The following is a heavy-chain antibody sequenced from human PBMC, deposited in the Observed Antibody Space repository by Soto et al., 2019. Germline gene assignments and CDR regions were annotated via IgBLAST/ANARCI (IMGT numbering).Heavy chain of an antibody. D-gene: IGHD2-15*01. CDR1: GATITINDYF. V-gene: IGHV4-39*01. J-gene: IGHJ4*02. CDR2: MHTSGGT. Sequence: SSETLSLTCTVSGATITINDYFLAWIRQPPGRGLEFIASMHTSGGTYHASSLKSRATMSLDTSKNQFSLKLQSVTAADTATYFCAGIVVGATRTSDVDHWGQGTLVTFSS. CDR3: AGIVVGATRTSDVDH.